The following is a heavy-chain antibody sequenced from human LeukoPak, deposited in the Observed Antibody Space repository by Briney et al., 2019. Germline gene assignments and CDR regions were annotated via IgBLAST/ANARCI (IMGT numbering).Heavy chain of an antibody. CDR3: AKDRSPVGATPIDH. D-gene: IGHD1-26*01. Sequence: GGSLRLYCAASGFTFDDYAMQWVRQAPGKGLEGVSGISWNSGSIGYADSVKGRFTISRDNAKNSLYLQMNSLRAEDTALYYCAKDRSPVGATPIDHWGQGPLVTVSS. J-gene: IGHJ4*02. CDR2: ISWNSGSI. V-gene: IGHV3-9*01. CDR1: GFTFDDYA.